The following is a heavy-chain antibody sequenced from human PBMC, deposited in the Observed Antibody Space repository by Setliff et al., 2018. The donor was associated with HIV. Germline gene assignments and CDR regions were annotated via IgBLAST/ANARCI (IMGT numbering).Heavy chain of an antibody. J-gene: IGHJ5*02. V-gene: IGHV1-69*13. CDR1: GGTFSSYA. CDR3: GRGRTPYYYDSSGFNWFDP. D-gene: IGHD3-22*01. Sequence: GASVKVSCKASGGTFSSYAISWVRQAPGQGLEWMGGIIPIFGTANYAQKFQGRVTITADESTSTAYMELSSLRSEDTAVYYCGRGRTPYYYDSSGFNWFDPWGQGTLVTVSS. CDR2: IIPIFGTA.